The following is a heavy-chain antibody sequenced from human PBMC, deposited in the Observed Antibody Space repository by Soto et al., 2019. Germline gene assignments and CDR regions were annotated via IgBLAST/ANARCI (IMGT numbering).Heavy chain of an antibody. CDR3: ARELWSGYSDYYYYYGMDV. J-gene: IGHJ6*02. CDR2: IIPIFGTA. Sequence: GASVKVSCKASGGTFSSYAISWVRQAPGQGLEWMGGIIPIFGTANYAQKFQGRVTITADESTSTAYMELSSLRSEDTAVYYCARELWSGYSDYYYYYGMDVWGQGTTVTVSS. V-gene: IGHV1-69*13. CDR1: GGTFSSYA. D-gene: IGHD3-3*01.